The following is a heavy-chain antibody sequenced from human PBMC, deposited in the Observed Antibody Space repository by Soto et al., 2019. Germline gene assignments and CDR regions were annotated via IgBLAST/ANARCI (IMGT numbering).Heavy chain of an antibody. CDR3: AREEVTLVRGVPEPIRFVDY. D-gene: IGHD3-10*01. J-gene: IGHJ4*02. CDR2: IWYDGSNK. Sequence: HPGGSLRLSCAASGFTFSRYGMHWVRQAPGKGLEWVAVIWYDGSNKYYADSVKGRFTISRDNSKNTLYLQMNSLRAEDTAVYYCAREEVTLVRGVPEPIRFVDYWGQGTLVTVSS. CDR1: GFTFSRYG. V-gene: IGHV3-33*01.